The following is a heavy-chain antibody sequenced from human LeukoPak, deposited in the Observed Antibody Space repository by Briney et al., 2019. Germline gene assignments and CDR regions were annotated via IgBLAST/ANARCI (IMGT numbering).Heavy chain of an antibody. CDR2: INPNSGGT. Sequence: ASVKVSCKASGYTFTGYYMHWVRQAPGQGLEWMGWINPNSGGTNYAQKFQGRVTMTRDTSISTAYMELSRLRSDDTAVYYCARVQGGVYAIRSNYYYYYMDVWGKGTTVTVSS. J-gene: IGHJ6*03. CDR3: ARVQGGVYAIRSNYYYYYMDV. CDR1: GYTFTGYY. V-gene: IGHV1-2*02. D-gene: IGHD2-8*01.